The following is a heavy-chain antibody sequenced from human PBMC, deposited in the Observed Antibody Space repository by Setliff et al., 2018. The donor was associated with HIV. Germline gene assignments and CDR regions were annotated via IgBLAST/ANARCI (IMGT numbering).Heavy chain of an antibody. CDR1: GGSFSGYH. CDR3: ARRGTAAAGSDS. J-gene: IGHJ4*02. V-gene: IGHV4-34*01. CDR2: INHSGRT. D-gene: IGHD6-13*01. Sequence: PSETLSLTCAVYGGSFSGYHWNWLRQPPGKGLEWIGEINHSGRTNYNPSLKSRVTISVDTSKNQFSLKLRSVTAADRAVYYCARRGTAAAGSDSWGQGTLVTVSS.